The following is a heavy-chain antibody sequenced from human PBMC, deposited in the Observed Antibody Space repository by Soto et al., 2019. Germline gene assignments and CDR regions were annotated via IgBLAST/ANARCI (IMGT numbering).Heavy chain of an antibody. D-gene: IGHD6-19*01. V-gene: IGHV3-30-3*01. CDR2: ISYDGSNK. Sequence: GGSLRLSCAASGLTFSSYAMHWVRQAPGKGLEWVAVISYDGSNKYYADSVKGRFTISRDNSKNTLYLQMNSLRAEDTAVYYCARDIPPPIAVAGGLRDYYYGMDVWGQGTTVTVSS. CDR1: GLTFSSYA. J-gene: IGHJ6*02. CDR3: ARDIPPPIAVAGGLRDYYYGMDV.